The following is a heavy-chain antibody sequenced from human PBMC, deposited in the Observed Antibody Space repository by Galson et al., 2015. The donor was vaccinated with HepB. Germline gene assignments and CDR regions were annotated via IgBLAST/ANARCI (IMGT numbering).Heavy chain of an antibody. CDR1: GDSVSSNNVA. CDR3: ARGGRFSFDY. J-gene: IGHJ4*02. CDR2: TYYRSKWNN. D-gene: IGHD3-16*01. Sequence: CAISGDSVSSNNVAWNWIRQSPSRGLEWLGRTYYRSKWNNEYAISVKSRITVNPDISKNQFSLQLNSVTPEDTAVYFCARGGRFSFDYCGQGTLVTVSS. V-gene: IGHV6-1*01.